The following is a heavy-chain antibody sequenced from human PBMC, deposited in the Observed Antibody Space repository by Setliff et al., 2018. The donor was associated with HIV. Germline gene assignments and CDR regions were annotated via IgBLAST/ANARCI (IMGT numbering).Heavy chain of an antibody. Sequence: GSLRLSCAASGFTFNNYAMIWVRQAPGKGLEWVSAITGGGDHTYYADSVKGRFTISRDNSRNTVYLQMNSLRADDTAVYYCAKEGSTAVAGYADYFQDWGQGTLVTVSS. CDR1: GFTFNNYA. CDR2: ITGGGDHT. CDR3: AKEGSTAVAGYADYFQD. V-gene: IGHV3-23*01. J-gene: IGHJ1*01. D-gene: IGHD6-19*01.